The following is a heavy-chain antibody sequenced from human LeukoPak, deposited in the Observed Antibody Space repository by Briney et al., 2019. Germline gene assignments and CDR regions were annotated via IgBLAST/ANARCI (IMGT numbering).Heavy chain of an antibody. J-gene: IGHJ4*02. Sequence: ASVKVSCKASGYTFTGYYMHWVRQAPGQGLEWMGWINPNSGGTNYAQKFQGRVTMTRDTSISTAYMELSRLRSDDTAVYYCAREYYYDSSGYWAGDYWGQGTLVTVSS. D-gene: IGHD3-22*01. CDR1: GYTFTGYY. CDR3: AREYYYDSSGYWAGDY. V-gene: IGHV1-2*02. CDR2: INPNSGGT.